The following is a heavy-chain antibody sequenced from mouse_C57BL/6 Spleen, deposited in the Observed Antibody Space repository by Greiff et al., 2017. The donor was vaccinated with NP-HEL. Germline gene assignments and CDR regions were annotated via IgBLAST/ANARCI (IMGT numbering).Heavy chain of an antibody. D-gene: IGHD1-1*01. Sequence: EVQLQQSGAELVKQGASVKLSCTASGFNIKDYYMHWVKQRTEQGLEWIGRIDPEDGETKYAPKFQGKATITADTSSNTAYLPLCSLTSEDTAVYYCARKLRDWYFDVWGTGTTVTVSS. V-gene: IGHV14-2*01. CDR1: GFNIKDYY. J-gene: IGHJ1*03. CDR2: IDPEDGET. CDR3: ARKLRDWYFDV.